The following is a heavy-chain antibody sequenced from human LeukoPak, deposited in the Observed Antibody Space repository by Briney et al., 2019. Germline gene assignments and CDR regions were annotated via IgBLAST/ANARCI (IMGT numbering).Heavy chain of an antibody. CDR1: GFTFSSYW. J-gene: IGHJ4*02. V-gene: IGHV3-66*04. CDR2: IYSGGST. Sequence: GGSLRLSCAASGFTFSSYWMNWARQAPGKGLEWVSVIYSGGSTYYADSVKGRFTISRDNSKNTLYLQMNSLRAEDTAVYYCARQRNAGYFDYWGQGTLVTVSS. CDR3: ARQRNAGYFDY. D-gene: IGHD3-22*01.